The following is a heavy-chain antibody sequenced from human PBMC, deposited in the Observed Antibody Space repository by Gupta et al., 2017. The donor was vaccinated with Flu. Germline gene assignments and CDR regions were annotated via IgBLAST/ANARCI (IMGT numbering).Heavy chain of an antibody. D-gene: IGHD1-1*01. CDR2: MSNDGSNR. V-gene: IGHV3-30*03. Sequence: FIFSSYGMHWVRQAPGKGLEWMTVMSNDGSNRYYADAVRGRFTISRDNSKNTLLLQMNSLRAEDTAVYYCARDSGWKYFDYWGQGTLVTVSS. CDR1: FIFSSYG. J-gene: IGHJ4*02. CDR3: ARDSGWKYFDY.